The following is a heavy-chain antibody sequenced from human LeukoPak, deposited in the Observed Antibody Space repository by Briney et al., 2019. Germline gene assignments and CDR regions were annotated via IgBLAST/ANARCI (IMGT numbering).Heavy chain of an antibody. J-gene: IGHJ4*02. V-gene: IGHV3-53*01. D-gene: IGHD6-13*01. CDR2: IYSGGST. CDR3: AKEDQQLAGNLDY. CDR1: GSTVSNTY. Sequence: GGSLRLSCAASGSTVSNTYMSWVRQAPGKGLEWVSVIYSGGSTYYADSVKGRFTISRDNSKNTLYLQMNSLRAEDAAVYYCAKEDQQLAGNLDYWGQGTLVTVSS.